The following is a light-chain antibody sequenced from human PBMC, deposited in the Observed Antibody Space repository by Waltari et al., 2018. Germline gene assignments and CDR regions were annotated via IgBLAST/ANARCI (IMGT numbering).Light chain of an antibody. CDR3: LQHNSYPLT. V-gene: IGKV1-17*01. CDR2: AAS. J-gene: IGKJ4*01. Sequence: DIQMTQSPSSLSASVGDTVTITCRASQGIISYLNWFQQKPGKAPKLLIYAASSLESGVPSRFSGSGSGTEFTLTISSLQPEDFAAYYCLQHNSYPLTFGGGTKVEIK. CDR1: QGIISY.